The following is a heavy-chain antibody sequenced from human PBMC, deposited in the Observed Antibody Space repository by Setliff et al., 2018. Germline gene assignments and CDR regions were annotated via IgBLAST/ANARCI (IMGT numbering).Heavy chain of an antibody. Sequence: PSETLSLTCTVSGGSISSGNYYWSWIRQPAGKGLEWIGHIQTSGTTNYNPSLKSRVTISVATSKNQFSLKLSAVTAADTAVYFCAREDGPNYYYYYMDIWGKGTTVTVSS. V-gene: IGHV4-61*09. CDR3: AREDGPNYYYYYMDI. CDR2: IQTSGTT. D-gene: IGHD2-8*01. CDR1: GGSISSGNYY. J-gene: IGHJ6*03.